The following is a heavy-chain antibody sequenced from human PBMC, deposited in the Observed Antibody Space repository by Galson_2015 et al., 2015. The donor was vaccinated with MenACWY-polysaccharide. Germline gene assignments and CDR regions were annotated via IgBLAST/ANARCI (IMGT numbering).Heavy chain of an antibody. J-gene: IGHJ4*02. D-gene: IGHD5-12*01. CDR1: GYRFSSYD. Sequence: SVKVSCKASGYRFSSYDINWVRQASGQGLEWMGWMNPNSGNTGYAQKFQGRVAMTRDTATSTAYMELRMLRYDDAAVYYCTRIMARKHAVVDSWGQGTLVSVS. V-gene: IGHV1-8*01. CDR2: MNPNSGNT. CDR3: TRIMARKHAVVDS.